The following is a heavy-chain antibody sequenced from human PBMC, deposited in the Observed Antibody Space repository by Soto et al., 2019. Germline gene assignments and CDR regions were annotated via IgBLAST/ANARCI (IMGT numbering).Heavy chain of an antibody. CDR2: IYWDDDK. Sequence: QITLKESGPTLVKPTQTLTLTCTFSGLSLSTSGVGVGWIRQPPGKALEWLALIYWDDDKRYTPSLRSRLTITKDTYKNQVVLTMTNMDPVDTATYYFALSIRYSTTGVCYFDYCGQGTLVTVSS. J-gene: IGHJ4*02. D-gene: IGHD2-8*01. CDR1: GLSLSTSGVG. CDR3: ALSIRYSTTGVCYFDY. V-gene: IGHV2-5*02.